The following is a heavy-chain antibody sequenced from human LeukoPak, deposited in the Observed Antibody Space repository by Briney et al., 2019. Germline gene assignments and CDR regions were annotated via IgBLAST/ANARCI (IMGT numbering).Heavy chain of an antibody. CDR1: GFTFSSYS. J-gene: IGHJ5*02. D-gene: IGHD6-6*01. CDR2: ISSSSSTI. V-gene: IGHV3-48*01. CDR3: ARHSSSWGPNWFDP. Sequence: PGGSLRLSCAASGFTFSSYSMNWVRQAPGKGLEWVPYISSSSSTIYYADSVKGRFTISRDNAKNSLYLQMNSLRAEDTAVYYCARHSSSWGPNWFDPWGQGTLVTVSS.